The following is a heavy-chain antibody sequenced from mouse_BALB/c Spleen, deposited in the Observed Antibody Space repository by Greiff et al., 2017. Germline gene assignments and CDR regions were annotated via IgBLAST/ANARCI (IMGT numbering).Heavy chain of an antibody. Sequence: VQLKDSGPSLVKPSQTLSLTCSVTGDSITSGYWNWIRKFPGNKLEYMGYISYSGSTYYNPSLKSRISITRDTSKNQYYLQLNSVTTEDTATYYCARYGGGYYWYFDVWGAGTTVTVSS. V-gene: IGHV3-8*02. J-gene: IGHJ1*01. CDR2: ISYSGST. D-gene: IGHD1-1*02. CDR3: ARYGGGYYWYFDV. CDR1: GDSITSGY.